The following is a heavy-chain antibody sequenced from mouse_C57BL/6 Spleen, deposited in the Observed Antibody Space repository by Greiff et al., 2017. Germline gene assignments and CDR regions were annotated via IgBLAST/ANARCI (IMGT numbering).Heavy chain of an antibody. D-gene: IGHD2-4*01. CDR1: GFTFSSYA. V-gene: IGHV5-4*01. CDR3: ARDGDYDEGDAMDY. CDR2: ISDGGSYT. Sequence: EVMLVESGGGLVKPGGSLKLSCAASGFTFSSYAMSWVRQTPEKRLEWVATISDGGSYTYYPDNVKGRFTIARDNAKNNLYLQMSHLKSEDTAMYYCARDGDYDEGDAMDYWGQGTSVTVSS. J-gene: IGHJ4*01.